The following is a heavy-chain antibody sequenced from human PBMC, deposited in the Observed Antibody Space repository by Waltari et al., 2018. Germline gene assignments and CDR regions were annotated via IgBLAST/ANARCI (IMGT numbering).Heavy chain of an antibody. CDR1: GFTFSSYA. Sequence: EVQLLESGGGLVQPGGSLRLSCAASGFTFSSYAMSWVRQAPGKGLEWVSAVSDSASRTNDADSGKGRFTISRDNSKNILYLQMNSLRAEDTAVYYCARGYGSGSYSAADYWGQGTLVTVSS. CDR2: VSDSASRT. J-gene: IGHJ4*02. D-gene: IGHD3-10*01. CDR3: ARGYGSGSYSAADY. V-gene: IGHV3-23*01.